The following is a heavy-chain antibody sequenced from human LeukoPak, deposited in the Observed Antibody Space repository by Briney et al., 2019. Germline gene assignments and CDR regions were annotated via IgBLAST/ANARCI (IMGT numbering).Heavy chain of an antibody. V-gene: IGHV5-51*01. J-gene: IGHJ4*02. CDR3: ARRASFGSGRIHYFDY. D-gene: IGHD3-10*01. CDR2: IYPGDSDT. Sequence: GESLKISCKGSGYSFTIYWIGWVRQMPGKGLEWLGIIYPGDSDTTYNPSFQGQVTISADKSTNTAYLQWSSLKASDTAMYYCARRASFGSGRIHYFDYWGQGTLVTVSS. CDR1: GYSFTIYW.